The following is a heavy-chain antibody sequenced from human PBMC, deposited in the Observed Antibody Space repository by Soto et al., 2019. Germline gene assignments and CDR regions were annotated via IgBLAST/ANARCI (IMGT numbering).Heavy chain of an antibody. CDR1: GFTFGDYA. Sequence: GGSLRLSCTASGFTFGDYAMSWFRKAPGKGLEWVGFIRSKPYDGTTEYAASAKGRFTISRDDSKSIAYLQMNSLKTEDTAVYYCAKDLFSMVRGASYYSYGMDVWGQGTTVTVSS. D-gene: IGHD3-10*01. V-gene: IGHV3-49*03. J-gene: IGHJ6*02. CDR2: IRSKPYDGTT. CDR3: AKDLFSMVRGASYYSYGMDV.